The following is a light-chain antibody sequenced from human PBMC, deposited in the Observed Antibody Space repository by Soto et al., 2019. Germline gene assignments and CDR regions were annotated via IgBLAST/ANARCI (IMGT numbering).Light chain of an antibody. J-gene: IGKJ5*01. V-gene: IGKV3-11*01. Sequence: EVLLTQSPATLSVSPGESVALSCRASQSINTFLAWYQQKPGQAPRLLIYDASYRAAGIPARFSGRGSGTDFTLTINSLEPEDFAVYYCQQYNNWPPVTFGQGTRLEIK. CDR2: DAS. CDR1: QSINTF. CDR3: QQYNNWPPVT.